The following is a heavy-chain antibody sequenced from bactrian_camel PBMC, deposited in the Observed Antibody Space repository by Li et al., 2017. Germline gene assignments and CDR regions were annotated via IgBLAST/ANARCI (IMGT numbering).Heavy chain of an antibody. D-gene: IGHD1*01. CDR1: RYTLDDSD. V-gene: IGHV3S63*01. J-gene: IGHJ4*01. CDR3: AAHLRGRWNLTRDWAY. CDR2: IYSDGTP. Sequence: QLVESGGGSVQAGETLTLSCTASRYTLDDSDVAWYRQAPGNECERVSTIYSDGTPYYADSVKGRFTISRDSAKNTVFLQMASLKQEDTAMYYCAAHLRGRWNLTRDWAYWGQGTQVTVS.